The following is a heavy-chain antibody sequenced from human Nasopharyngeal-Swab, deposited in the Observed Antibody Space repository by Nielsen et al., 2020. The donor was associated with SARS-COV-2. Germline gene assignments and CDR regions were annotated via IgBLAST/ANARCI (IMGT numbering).Heavy chain of an antibody. V-gene: IGHV3-23*01. Sequence: GEPLKISCASSGFTLNTYAMSWVRQAPGAGLEWVSAISDSGGRTYYADSVKGRFTISRDNSQNTLFLQMNSLRAEDTAVYYCAKSDDAVDIWGQGTMVTVSS. CDR1: GFTLNTYA. CDR3: AKSDDAVDI. J-gene: IGHJ3*02. CDR2: ISDSGGRT.